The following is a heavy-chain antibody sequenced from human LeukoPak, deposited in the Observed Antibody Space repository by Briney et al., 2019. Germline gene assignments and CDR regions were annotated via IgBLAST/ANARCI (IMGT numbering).Heavy chain of an antibody. D-gene: IGHD1-26*01. Sequence: GGSLRLSCAVSGFTFSSSSMDWVRQAPGQGLEWVSYISSSSGTIYYADSVKGRFTISRDNSKNTLYLQMNSLRAEDTAVYYCAKGGVGALNYWGQGTLVTVSS. CDR2: ISSSSGTI. J-gene: IGHJ4*02. V-gene: IGHV3-48*01. CDR1: GFTFSSSS. CDR3: AKGGVGALNY.